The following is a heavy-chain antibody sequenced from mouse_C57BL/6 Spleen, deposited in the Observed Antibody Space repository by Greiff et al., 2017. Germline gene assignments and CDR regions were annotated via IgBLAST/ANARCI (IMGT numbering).Heavy chain of an antibody. Sequence: QVQLQQPGAELVRPGSSVKLSCKASGYTFTSYWMHWVKQRPIQGLEWIGNIDPSDSDTIYNQKFKDKATLTVDKSSSTADMQLSSLTSEDSAVDYCARVIYDGWGNYFDYWGQGTTLTVAS. CDR2: IDPSDSDT. V-gene: IGHV1-52*01. J-gene: IGHJ2*01. CDR1: GYTFTSYW. CDR3: ARVIYDGWGNYFDY. D-gene: IGHD2-3*01.